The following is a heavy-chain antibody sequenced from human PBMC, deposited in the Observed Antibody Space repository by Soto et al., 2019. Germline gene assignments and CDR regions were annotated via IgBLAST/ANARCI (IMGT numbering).Heavy chain of an antibody. CDR3: ARSSTSANYFDY. D-gene: IGHD2-2*01. J-gene: IGHJ4*02. Sequence: QVQLQESGPGLVKPSQTLYLTCTVSGGSISSGGYCWSWIRQHRGKGLEWIGYIYYSGSTYYNPSLKSRATIPVHTSKNQFSLTLSSVTAADTAVYYCARSSTSANYFDYWGQGTLVTVSS. CDR1: GGSISSGGYC. V-gene: IGHV4-31*03. CDR2: IYYSGST.